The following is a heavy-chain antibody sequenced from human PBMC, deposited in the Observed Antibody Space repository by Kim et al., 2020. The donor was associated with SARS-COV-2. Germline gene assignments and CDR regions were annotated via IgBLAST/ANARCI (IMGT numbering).Heavy chain of an antibody. CDR2: ISGSGGST. CDR1: GFTFSSYA. CDR3: AKREPYSYGSGGWFDH. Sequence: GGSLRLSCAASGFTFSSYAMSWVRQAPGKGLEWVSAISGSGGSTYYADSVKGRFTISRDNSKNTLYLQMNSLRAEDTAVYYCAKREPYSYGSGGWFDHWGQGALVADSS. J-gene: IGHJ5*02. V-gene: IGHV3-23*01. D-gene: IGHD3-10*01.